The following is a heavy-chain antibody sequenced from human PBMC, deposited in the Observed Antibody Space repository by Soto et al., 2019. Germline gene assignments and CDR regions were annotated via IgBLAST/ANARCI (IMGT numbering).Heavy chain of an antibody. CDR2: IKQDGSEK. Sequence: GGSLRLSCAASGFTFSNYWMSWVRQAPGKGLEWVANIKQDGSEKYYVDSVKGRFTVSRDNAKNSLYLQMNSLRAEDPAVYYCARDLASTTIPNYWGQGTLVTVSS. J-gene: IGHJ4*02. CDR3: ARDLASTTIPNY. D-gene: IGHD4-17*01. CDR1: GFTFSNYW. V-gene: IGHV3-7*04.